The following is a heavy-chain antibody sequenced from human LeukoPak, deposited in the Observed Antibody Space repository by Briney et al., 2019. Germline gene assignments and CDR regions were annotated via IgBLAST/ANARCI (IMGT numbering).Heavy chain of an antibody. J-gene: IGHJ3*02. CDR3: ARVSPFTIWGGAFDI. CDR1: GGSISSYY. CDR2: IYYSGST. V-gene: IGHV4-59*12. Sequence: SETLSLTCTVSGGSISSYYWSWIRQPPGKGLEWIGYIYYSGSTNYNPSLKSRVTISVDTSKNQFSLKLSSVTAADTAVYYCARVSPFTIWGGAFDIWGQGTMVTVSS. D-gene: IGHD3-9*01.